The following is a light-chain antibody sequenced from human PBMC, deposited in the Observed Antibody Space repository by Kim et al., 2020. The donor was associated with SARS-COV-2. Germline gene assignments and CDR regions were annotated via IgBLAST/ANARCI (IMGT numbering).Light chain of an antibody. J-gene: IGKJ4*01. Sequence: EIVVTQSPDTLSLSPGERATLSCRASQSVSSSYLAWYQHKPGQAPRLLTSGVSRRATGIPDRFSGSGSGTDFTLTISRLEPEDFAVYYCQHYGSSPLSFGGGTKVEIK. V-gene: IGKV3-20*01. CDR1: QSVSSSY. CDR3: QHYGSSPLS. CDR2: GVS.